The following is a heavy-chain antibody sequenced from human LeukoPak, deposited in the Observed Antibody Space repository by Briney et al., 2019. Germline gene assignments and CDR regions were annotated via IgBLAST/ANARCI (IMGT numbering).Heavy chain of an antibody. CDR2: IYPGNSQT. CDR1: GYSFTNYW. V-gene: IGHV5-51*01. CDR3: ARPFGEAVETTLGGVDY. Sequence: GESLKISCKAFGYSFTNYWIDWVRQMPGKGLEWMGNIYPGNSQTTYRPSFEGQVTISADRSISTAYLQWNSLKASDTAMYYCARPFGEAVETTLGGVDYWGQGTLVTVSS. D-gene: IGHD3-10*01. J-gene: IGHJ4*02.